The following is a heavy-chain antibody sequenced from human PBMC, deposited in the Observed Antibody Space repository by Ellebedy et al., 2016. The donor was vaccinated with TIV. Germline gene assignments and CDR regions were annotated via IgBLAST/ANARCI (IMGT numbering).Heavy chain of an antibody. CDR1: DGSVSNRGYY. CDR2: IHHTGST. CDR3: AGGTHYNYGWDV. J-gene: IGHJ6*02. Sequence: GSLRLSXSVIDGSVSNRGYYWAWLRQAPGKGLEWIGHIHHTGSTDYNPSLKSRFSISVDTSKNHFSLKVTSVTAADTAVYFCAGGTHYNYGWDVWGRGTTVIVS. V-gene: IGHV4-61*03.